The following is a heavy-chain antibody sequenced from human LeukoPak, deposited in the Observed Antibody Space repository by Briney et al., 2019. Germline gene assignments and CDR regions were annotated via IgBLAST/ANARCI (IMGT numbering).Heavy chain of an antibody. D-gene: IGHD6-19*01. J-gene: IGHJ4*02. V-gene: IGHV4-34*01. CDR2: INHSGST. CDR3: ARAVSSGWYLAYYFDY. CDR1: GGSFSGYY. Sequence: SETLSLTCAVYGGSFSGYYWSWIRPPPGKGLEWIGEINHSGSTNYNPSLKSRVTISVDTSKNQFSLKLSSVTAADTAVHYCARAVSSGWYLAYYFDYWGQGTLVTVSS.